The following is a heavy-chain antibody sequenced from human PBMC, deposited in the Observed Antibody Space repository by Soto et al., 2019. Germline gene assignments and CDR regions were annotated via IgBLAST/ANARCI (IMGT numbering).Heavy chain of an antibody. CDR1: GFTFSSYG. CDR3: AKDRRKIVGDAVDY. V-gene: IGHV3-30*18. Sequence: VQLVESGGGVVQPGRSLRLSCAASGFTFSSYGMHWVRQAPGKGLEWVAVISYDGSNKYYADSVKGRFTISRDNSKNTLYLQMNSLRAEDTAVYYCAKDRRKIVGDAVDYWGQGTLVTVSS. CDR2: ISYDGSNK. D-gene: IGHD1-26*01. J-gene: IGHJ4*02.